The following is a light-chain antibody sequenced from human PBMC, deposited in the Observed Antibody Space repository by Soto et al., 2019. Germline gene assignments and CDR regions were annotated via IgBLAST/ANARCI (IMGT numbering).Light chain of an antibody. J-gene: IGKJ5*01. V-gene: IGKV1-9*01. CDR3: QQLNSYPIT. CDR2: AAS. Sequence: DIQMTQSPSSLSASVGERVTITCRASQSISSYLNWYQQKPGKAPKLLIYAASSLQSGVPSRFSGSGSGTEFTLTISSLQPEDFATYYCQQLNSYPITFGQVTRLEIK. CDR1: QSISSY.